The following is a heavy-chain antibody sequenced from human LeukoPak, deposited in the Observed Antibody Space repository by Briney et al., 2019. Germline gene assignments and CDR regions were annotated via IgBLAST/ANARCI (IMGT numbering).Heavy chain of an antibody. CDR1: GFTFSSYS. V-gene: IGHV3-21*01. J-gene: IGHJ4*02. D-gene: IGHD2-2*01. CDR2: ISSSSSHI. Sequence: GGSLRLSCAPSGFTFSSYSMNWVRQAPGKGLEWVSSISSSSSHIYYADSVKGRFTISRDNAKNSLYLQMNSLRAEDTAVYYCAREGYQLLAFDYWGQGTLVTVSS. CDR3: AREGYQLLAFDY.